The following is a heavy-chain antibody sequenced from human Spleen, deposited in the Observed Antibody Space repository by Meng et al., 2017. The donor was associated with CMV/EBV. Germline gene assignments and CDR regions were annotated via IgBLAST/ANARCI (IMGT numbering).Heavy chain of an antibody. CDR1: GASISSGSHY. CDR3: ARIPISWEGGIYFFQY. CDR2: IYYSGST. Sequence: SETLSLTCSVSGASISSGSHYWGWIRQPPGKGLEWIGNIYYSGSTYYNPSLKSRVTLSIDTSENQFSLRLSSVTAADTAVYYCARIPISWEGGIYFFQYWGQGSLVTVSS. J-gene: IGHJ4*02. D-gene: IGHD3-16*01. V-gene: IGHV4-39*07.